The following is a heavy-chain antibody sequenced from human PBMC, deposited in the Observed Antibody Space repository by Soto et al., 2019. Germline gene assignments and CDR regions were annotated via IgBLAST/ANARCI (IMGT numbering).Heavy chain of an antibody. CDR3: AAHRSGSYYTRCGS. CDR1: GGSISSYY. D-gene: IGHD3-10*01. CDR2: LYYSGST. V-gene: IGHV4-59*01. Sequence: PSETLSLTCTVSGGSISSYYWNWIRQPPGKRLERIGCLYYSGSTNYDPSLKSRVTISVDTSKNRLSLKLRSLSDADTDVYHCAAHRSGSYYTRCGSWGQGTLGAVSS. J-gene: IGHJ4*02.